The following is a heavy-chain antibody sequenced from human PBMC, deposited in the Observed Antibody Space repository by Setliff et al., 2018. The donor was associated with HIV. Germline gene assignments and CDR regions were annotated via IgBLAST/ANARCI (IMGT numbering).Heavy chain of an antibody. V-gene: IGHV4-59*12. CDR3: ARDRGGAAAGGYYYMDV. J-gene: IGHJ6*03. D-gene: IGHD6-13*01. CDR1: NYSIMNYY. Sequence: SETLSLTCTVSNYSIMNYYWSWIRQPPGKELEWIGYIYFSGSTKYNPSLKSRATISIDTSKNQFSLKLSSVTAADTAVYYCARDRGGAAAGGYYYMDVWGKGTTVTVSS. CDR2: IYFSGST.